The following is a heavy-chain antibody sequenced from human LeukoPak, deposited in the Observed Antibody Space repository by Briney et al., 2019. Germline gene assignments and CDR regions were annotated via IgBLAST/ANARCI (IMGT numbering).Heavy chain of an antibody. D-gene: IGHD3/OR15-3a*01. Sequence: GGSLRLSCAASGFDVSSNYMRWVRQAPGEWREWVSVIYYCGSTFYADSVTGRFSTSRDSSNNTVYLQMHSLKTEDTAVYYCARERAGLDAWGLGTLVSVSS. CDR2: IYYCGST. J-gene: IGHJ5*02. CDR1: GFDVSSNY. V-gene: IGHV3-66*03. CDR3: ARERAGLDA.